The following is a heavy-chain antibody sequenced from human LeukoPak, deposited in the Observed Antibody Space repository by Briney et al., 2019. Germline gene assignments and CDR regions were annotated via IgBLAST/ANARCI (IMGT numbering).Heavy chain of an antibody. V-gene: IGHV4-39*01. D-gene: IGHD2-2*01. Sequence: SETLSLTCTVSGGSISSSSYYWGWIRQPPGKGLEWIGSIYYSGSTCYNPSLKSRVTISVDTSKNQFSLKLSSVTAADTAVYYCARLRSGGYCSSTSCSPGGYYYYMDVWGKGTTVTVSS. CDR3: ARLRSGGYCSSTSCSPGGYYYYMDV. CDR2: IYYSGST. J-gene: IGHJ6*03. CDR1: GGSISSSSYY.